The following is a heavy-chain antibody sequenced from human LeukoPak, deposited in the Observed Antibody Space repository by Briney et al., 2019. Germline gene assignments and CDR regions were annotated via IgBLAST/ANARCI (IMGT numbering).Heavy chain of an antibody. J-gene: IGHJ6*02. V-gene: IGHV4-59*02. CDR3: TRSLGVVIHGGMDV. Sequence: KPSETLSLTCAVSGGSVSAFYWSWIRQPPGKGLEWIGYIYYNGGTIYNPSLKSRVTISIDTSKNQFSLKLSSVTAADTAVYYCTRSLGVVIHGGMDVWGQGTTVTVSS. CDR2: IYYNGGT. D-gene: IGHD3-3*01. CDR1: GGSVSAFY.